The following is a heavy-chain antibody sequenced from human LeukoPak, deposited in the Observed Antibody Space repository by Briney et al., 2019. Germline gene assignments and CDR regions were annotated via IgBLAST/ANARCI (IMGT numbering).Heavy chain of an antibody. Sequence: SETLSLTCDVSGVSISSSNRWSWARQPPGKGLEWIGEIHHSGSTNYNPSLKSRVTISVDKSKNQFSLNLNSVTAADTAVYYCAREGDVSGSYYNYWGQGILVTVSS. V-gene: IGHV4-4*02. CDR1: GVSISSSNR. D-gene: IGHD3-10*01. CDR2: IHHSGST. CDR3: AREGDVSGSYYNY. J-gene: IGHJ4*02.